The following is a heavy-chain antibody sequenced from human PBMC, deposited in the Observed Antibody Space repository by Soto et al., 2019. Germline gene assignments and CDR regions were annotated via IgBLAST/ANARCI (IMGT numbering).Heavy chain of an antibody. CDR2: VDPGDGET. Sequence: EVQLVQSGAEVKRPGTTVKISCKVSGSSFSDYYIHWVQQAPGKGLQWMGLVDPGDGETKYAENFKGRLTITAETATNTVYMELSNLRSEDKAMYYCAAGRQPIPVVVIPSAVGNRFDPRGQGTLVTVSS. D-gene: IGHD6-19*01. CDR3: AAGRQPIPVVVIPSAVGNRFDP. V-gene: IGHV1-69-2*01. CDR1: GSSFSDYY. J-gene: IGHJ5*02.